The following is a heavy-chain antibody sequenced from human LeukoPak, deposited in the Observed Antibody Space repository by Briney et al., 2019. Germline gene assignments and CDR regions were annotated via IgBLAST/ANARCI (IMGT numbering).Heavy chain of an antibody. V-gene: IGHV4-59*08. Sequence: SETLSLTCTVSGGSISSDYWSWIRQPPGKGLEWIGYIYYSGSTNYNPSLKSRVTISVDTSKNQFSLKLSSVTAADTAVYYCAASPGGTFDYWGQGTLVTVSS. J-gene: IGHJ4*02. CDR3: AASPGGTFDY. CDR1: GGSISSDY. D-gene: IGHD1-26*01. CDR2: IYYSGST.